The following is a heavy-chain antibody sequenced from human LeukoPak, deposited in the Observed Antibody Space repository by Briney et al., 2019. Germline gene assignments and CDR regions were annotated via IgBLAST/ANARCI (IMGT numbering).Heavy chain of an antibody. CDR3: AKYSSTSYPSRAFDI. V-gene: IGHV3-9*03. CDR2: ISWNSGSI. J-gene: IGHJ3*02. D-gene: IGHD2-2*01. CDR1: GFTFDDYA. Sequence: GRSLRLSXAASGFTFDDYAMHWVWQAPGKGLEWVSGISWNSGSIGYADSVKGRFTISRDNAKNSLYLQMNSLRAEDMALYYCAKYSSTSYPSRAFDIWGQGTMVTVSS.